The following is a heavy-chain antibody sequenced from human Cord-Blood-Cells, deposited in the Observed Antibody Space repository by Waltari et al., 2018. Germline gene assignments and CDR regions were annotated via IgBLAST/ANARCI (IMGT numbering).Heavy chain of an antibody. V-gene: IGHV3-7*01. CDR3: ARSCGGDCYFDY. D-gene: IGHD2-21*01. J-gene: IGHJ4*02. CDR1: GFTFSSYW. CDR2: RKKDESEK. Sequence: EVQLVESGGGLVQPGGSLRLSCAASGFTFSSYWMSWVRQAPGKGLEWVAKRKKDESEKYYVDSVKGRFTISRDNAKNSLYLQMNSLRAEDTAVYYCARSCGGDCYFDYWGQGTLVTVSS.